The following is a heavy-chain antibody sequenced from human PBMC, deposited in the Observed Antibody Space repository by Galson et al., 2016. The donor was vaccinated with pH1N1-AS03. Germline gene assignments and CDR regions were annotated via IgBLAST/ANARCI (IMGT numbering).Heavy chain of an antibody. J-gene: IGHJ3*02. CDR1: GFSLSTNEMR. V-gene: IGHV2-70*04. CDR2: IDWDDDK. Sequence: PALVKPTQTLTLTCTFSGFSLSTNEMRVSWIRQPPGKALEWLARIDWDDDKFYSSSLKTRLTISKDTSKNQVVLTMTNMDPVDTATYYCARGGIEVPETFAFPIWGQGTTVSVPS. D-gene: IGHD6-19*01. CDR3: ARGGIEVPETFAFPI.